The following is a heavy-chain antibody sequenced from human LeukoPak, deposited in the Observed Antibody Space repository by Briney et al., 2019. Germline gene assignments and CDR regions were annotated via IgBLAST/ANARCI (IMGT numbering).Heavy chain of an antibody. D-gene: IGHD2-8*02. CDR2: IYYSGST. CDR1: GGSISSYY. J-gene: IGHJ4*02. Sequence: SETLSLTCTVSGGSISSYYWSWIRQPPGKGLEWIGYIYYSGSTNYNPSLKSRVTISVDTSKNQFSLKLSSVTAADTAVYYCARDGNTGLVDYWGQGTLVTVSS. V-gene: IGHV4-59*12. CDR3: ARDGNTGLVDY.